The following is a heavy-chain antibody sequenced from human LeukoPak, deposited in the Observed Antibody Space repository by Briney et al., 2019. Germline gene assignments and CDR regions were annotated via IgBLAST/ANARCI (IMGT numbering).Heavy chain of an antibody. Sequence: NTSETLSLTCTVSGGSISSGGYYWSWIRQHPGKGLEWIGYIYYSGSTYYNPSLKSRVTISVDTSKNQFSLKLSSVTAADTAVYYCARDPSSSSEPYYFDYWGQGTLVTVSS. CDR2: IYYSGST. V-gene: IGHV4-31*03. J-gene: IGHJ4*02. CDR3: ARDPSSSSEPYYFDY. D-gene: IGHD6-6*01. CDR1: GGSISSGGYY.